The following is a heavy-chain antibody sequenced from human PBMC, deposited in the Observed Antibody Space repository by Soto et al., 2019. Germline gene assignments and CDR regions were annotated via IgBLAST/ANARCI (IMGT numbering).Heavy chain of an antibody. CDR1: GYTFTSYY. J-gene: IGHJ4*02. Sequence: QVQLVQSGAEVKKPGASVKVSCKASGYTFTSYYMHWVRQAPGQGLEWMGIINPSGGSTSYAQKFQGRDTMARDTSTSTVYMELSSLRSEDTAVYYCARDLNYDFWSGYYGGFDYWGQGTLVTVSS. CDR3: ARDLNYDFWSGYYGGFDY. CDR2: INPSGGST. D-gene: IGHD3-3*01. V-gene: IGHV1-46*01.